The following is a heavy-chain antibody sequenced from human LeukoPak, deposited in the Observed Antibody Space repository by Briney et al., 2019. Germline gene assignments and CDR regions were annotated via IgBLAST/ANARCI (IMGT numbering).Heavy chain of an antibody. D-gene: IGHD6-6*01. Sequence: GRSLRLSCAASGFTFSNYGMHWVRQAPGKGLEWVAVISYDESNEYYADSVKGRFTISRDSSKNTLFLQMNSLRAEDTAVYYCARVIKISSSSPVDYYYYMDVWGKGTTVTVSS. CDR3: ARVIKISSSSPVDYYYYMDV. CDR1: GFTFSNYG. V-gene: IGHV3-30*03. CDR2: ISYDESNE. J-gene: IGHJ6*03.